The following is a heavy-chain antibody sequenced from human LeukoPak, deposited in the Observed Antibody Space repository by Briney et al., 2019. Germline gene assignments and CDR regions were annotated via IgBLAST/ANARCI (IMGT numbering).Heavy chain of an antibody. CDR1: GFTFSSYA. Sequence: PGGSLRLSCAASGFTFSSYAMSWVRQAPGEGLEWVSVISDSDGSTSYADSVKGRFTISRDNSKNTLYLQMNSLRVEDTAVYYCAKGYNYGRFDYWGQGTLVTVPS. CDR3: AKGYNYGRFDY. CDR2: ISDSDGST. V-gene: IGHV3-23*01. D-gene: IGHD5-18*01. J-gene: IGHJ4*02.